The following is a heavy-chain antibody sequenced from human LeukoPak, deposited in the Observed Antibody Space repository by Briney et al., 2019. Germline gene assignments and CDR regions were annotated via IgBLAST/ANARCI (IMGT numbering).Heavy chain of an antibody. CDR2: INSDGSST. CDR1: GFTFSSYW. J-gene: IGHJ3*02. D-gene: IGHD2-2*01. CDR3: ASISYDCSSTSCYSVDAFDI. V-gene: IGHV3-74*01. Sequence: GGSLRLSCAASGFTFSSYWMHWVRQAPGKGLVCVSRINSDGSSTSYADSVKGRFTISRDNAKNTLYLQMNSLRAEDTAVYYCASISYDCSSTSCYSVDAFDIWGQGTMVTVSS.